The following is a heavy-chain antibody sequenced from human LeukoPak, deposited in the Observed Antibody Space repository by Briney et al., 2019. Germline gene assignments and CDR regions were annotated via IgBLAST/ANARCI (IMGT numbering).Heavy chain of an antibody. CDR1: GFTFSSYA. V-gene: IGHV3-23*01. CDR2: ISGSGGSP. D-gene: IGHD3-9*01. J-gene: IGHJ4*02. Sequence: PGGSLRLSCAASGFTFSSYAMSWVRQAPGKGLEWVSAISGSGGSPYYADSVKGRFTISRDNSKNTLYLQINSLRAEDTAVYYCAKDINDILTGYYYYWGQGTLVTVSS. CDR3: AKDINDILTGYYYY.